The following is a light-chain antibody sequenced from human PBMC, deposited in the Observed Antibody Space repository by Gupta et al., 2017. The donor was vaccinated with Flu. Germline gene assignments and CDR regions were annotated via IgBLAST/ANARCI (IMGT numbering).Light chain of an antibody. CDR2: GKN. Sequence: SSELTQDPAVSVALGQTARITCQGDSLRSYYASWYQQKPGQAPVLVIYGKNNRPSGIPDRFSGSSSGNTASLTITGAQAEDEADYYCNSRDSSGNPWVFDGGTKLTVL. J-gene: IGLJ3*02. CDR3: NSRDSSGNPWV. CDR1: SLRSYY. V-gene: IGLV3-19*01.